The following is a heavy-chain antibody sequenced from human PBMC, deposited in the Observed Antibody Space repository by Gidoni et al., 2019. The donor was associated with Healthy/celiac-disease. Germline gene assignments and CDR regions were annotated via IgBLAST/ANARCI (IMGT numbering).Heavy chain of an antibody. CDR3: ASALPMVRGVWKY. CDR2: IYSGGST. D-gene: IGHD3-10*01. CDR1: GFTVSSNY. Sequence: EVQLVESGGGLIKPGGSLRLSCAASGFTVSSNYMSWVRQAPGKGLEWVSVIYSGGSTYYADSVKGRFTISRDNSKNTLYLQMNSLRAEDTAVYYCASALPMVRGVWKYWGQGTLVTVSS. J-gene: IGHJ4*02. V-gene: IGHV3-53*01.